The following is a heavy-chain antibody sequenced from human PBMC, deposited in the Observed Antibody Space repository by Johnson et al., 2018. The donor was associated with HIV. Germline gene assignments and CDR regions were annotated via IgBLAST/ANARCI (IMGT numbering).Heavy chain of an antibody. J-gene: IGHJ3*02. CDR3: AKVFDLVSGGAFDI. CDR2: ISYEGSNK. CDR1: GFTFSSYA. D-gene: IGHD1-26*01. Sequence: VQLVESGGGVVQPGRSLRLSCAASGFTFSSYAMHWVRQAPGKGLEWVAVISYEGSNKYYADSVKGRFTISRDNSKNTRYLQMNILRAEDTAVYYCAKVFDLVSGGAFDIWGQGTMVTVSS. V-gene: IGHV3-30-3*01.